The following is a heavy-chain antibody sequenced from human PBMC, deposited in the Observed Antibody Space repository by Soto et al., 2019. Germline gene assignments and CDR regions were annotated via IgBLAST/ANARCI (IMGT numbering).Heavy chain of an antibody. V-gene: IGHV3-73*01. Sequence: EVQLVESGGGLVQPGGSLKLSCAASGFTFSGSAMHWVRQASGKGLEWVGRIRSKANNYATAYGVSVKGRFTISRDVSKNTAYLQMNSLKTEDTAVYYCTSSYDFWSGYYAWWGQGILVTVSS. CDR3: TSSYDFWSGYYAW. CDR1: GFTFSGSA. D-gene: IGHD3-3*01. J-gene: IGHJ4*02. CDR2: IRSKANNYAT.